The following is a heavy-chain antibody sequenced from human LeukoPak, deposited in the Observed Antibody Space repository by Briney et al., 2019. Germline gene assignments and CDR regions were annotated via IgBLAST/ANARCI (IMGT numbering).Heavy chain of an antibody. CDR3: ARTDENCSSTSCYPYYFDY. D-gene: IGHD2-2*01. V-gene: IGHV4-59*12. Sequence: SETLSLTCTVSGGSISSYYWSWIRQPPGKGLEWIGYIYYSGSTNYNPSLKSRVTISVDTSKNQFSLKLSSVTAADTAVYYCARTDENCSSTSCYPYYFDYWGQGTLVTVSS. CDR1: GGSISSYY. CDR2: IYYSGST. J-gene: IGHJ4*02.